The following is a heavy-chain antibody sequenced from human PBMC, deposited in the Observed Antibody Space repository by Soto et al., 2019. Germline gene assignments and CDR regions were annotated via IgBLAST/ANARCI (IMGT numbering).Heavy chain of an antibody. V-gene: IGHV3-30-3*01. CDR1: GFTFSSYA. D-gene: IGHD6-13*01. CDR3: ARDPPWRQQPAFDY. CDR2: ISYDGSNK. J-gene: IGHJ4*02. Sequence: QVQLVESGGGVVQPGRSLRLSCAASGFTFSSYAMHWVRQAPGKGLEWVAVISYDGSNKYYADSVKGRFTISRDNSKNTLYLQMNSLRAEDTAVYYCARDPPWRQQPAFDYWGQGTLVTVSS.